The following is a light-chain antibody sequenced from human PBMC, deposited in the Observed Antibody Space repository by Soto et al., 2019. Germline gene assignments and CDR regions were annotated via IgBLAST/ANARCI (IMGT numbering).Light chain of an antibody. Sequence: ENVLTQSPATLSLSPGERATLSCRASQSVSSFLAWYQQKPGQAPRLLIYDASNRATGIPARFSGSGSGTDFTLTISSLEPEDFAVYYCQQRSNWPYTFGQGTKLEMK. J-gene: IGKJ2*01. CDR2: DAS. V-gene: IGKV3-11*01. CDR1: QSVSSF. CDR3: QQRSNWPYT.